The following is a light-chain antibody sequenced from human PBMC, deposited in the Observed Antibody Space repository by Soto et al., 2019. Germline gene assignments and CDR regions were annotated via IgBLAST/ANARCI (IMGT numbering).Light chain of an antibody. CDR3: QQCLTTPLT. J-gene: IGKJ1*01. CDR1: QTISTC. V-gene: IGKV1-39*01. CDR2: VAS. Sequence: DIQMTQFPSSLSASVGDRVTITCRASQTISTCLNWYQQKAGTAPKLLIYVASDLESGIPSRFSGSVSGTYFTLTISSLQAEDFAIYYCQQCLTTPLTFGQGTRVEI.